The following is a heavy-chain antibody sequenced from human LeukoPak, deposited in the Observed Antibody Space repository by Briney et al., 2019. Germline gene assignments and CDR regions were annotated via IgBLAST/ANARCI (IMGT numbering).Heavy chain of an antibody. J-gene: IGHJ4*02. V-gene: IGHV3-11*01. CDR1: GFTFTDTY. D-gene: IGHD3-22*01. Sequence: PGGSLRLSCAVSGFTFTDTYMTWIRQAPGKGLESLSYISPSGTDISYADSVKGRFTISRDNAKNSLYLQMNSLRAEDTAVYYCARDSSGYTNYFDYWGQGTLVTVSS. CDR3: ARDSSGYTNYFDY. CDR2: ISPSGTDI.